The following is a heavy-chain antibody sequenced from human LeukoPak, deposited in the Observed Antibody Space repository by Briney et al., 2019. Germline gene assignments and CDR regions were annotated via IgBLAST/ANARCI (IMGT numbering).Heavy chain of an antibody. CDR1: GFAFSSYA. CDR2: ISGTGGRT. D-gene: IGHD1-26*01. Sequence: PGGSLRLSCAASGFAFSSYAMSWVRQAPGKGLEWVSSISGTGGRTYYADSVKGRFTISRDNSKNTLDLQMNSLRVEDTAVYYCATRGTYISWGPGTLVTVSS. J-gene: IGHJ5*02. CDR3: ATRGTYIS. V-gene: IGHV3-23*01.